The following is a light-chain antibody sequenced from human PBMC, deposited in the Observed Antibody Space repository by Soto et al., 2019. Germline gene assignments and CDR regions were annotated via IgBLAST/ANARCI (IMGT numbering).Light chain of an antibody. J-gene: IGLJ1*01. Sequence: QSVLTQPASVSGSPGQSITISFTVTSSDLAVYNYVSWYQQQPGKAPKLMIYQITNRPSGVSNRFSGSRSGNTVSPTISGLQAEDEADYYCSSYTDSSNYVFGTGTKVTVL. V-gene: IGLV2-14*01. CDR1: SSDLAVYNY. CDR3: SSYTDSSNYV. CDR2: QIT.